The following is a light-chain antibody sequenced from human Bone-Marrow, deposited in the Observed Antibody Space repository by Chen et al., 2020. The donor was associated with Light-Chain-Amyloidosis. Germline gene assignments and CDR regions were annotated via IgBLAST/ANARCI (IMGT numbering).Light chain of an antibody. V-gene: IGKV3-15*01. CDR1: QSVSSN. J-gene: IGKJ1*01. Sequence: EIVMTHSPATLSVSPGERATLSCRASQSVSSNLAWYQQKPGQAPRLLIYGASTRATGIPARFSGSGSGTEFTLTISSLQSEDFAVYYCQQYNNWPPWTFGQGTTVEIK. CDR2: GAS. CDR3: QQYNNWPPWT.